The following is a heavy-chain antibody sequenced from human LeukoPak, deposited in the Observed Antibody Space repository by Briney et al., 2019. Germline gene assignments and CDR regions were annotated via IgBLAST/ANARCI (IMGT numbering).Heavy chain of an antibody. D-gene: IGHD2-8*01. V-gene: IGHV3-9*01. CDR3: AKDTGLYSLSS. Sequence: GGSLRLSCAASGFTFDDYAMHWVRQAPGKGLEWVSGISWNSGNIGYADSVKGRFTISRDNAKNSLYLQMDSLRVEDTALYYCAKDTGLYSLSSWGQGTLVTVSS. CDR2: ISWNSGNI. J-gene: IGHJ5*02. CDR1: GFTFDDYA.